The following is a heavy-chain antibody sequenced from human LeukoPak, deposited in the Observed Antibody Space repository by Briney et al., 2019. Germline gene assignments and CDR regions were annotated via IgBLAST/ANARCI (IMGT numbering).Heavy chain of an antibody. CDR2: IIPIFGTA. V-gene: IGHV1-69*06. J-gene: IGHJ2*01. CDR1: GGTFSSYA. D-gene: IGHD6-19*01. CDR3: ASRAVAGTRLYWYFDL. Sequence: SVKVSCKASGGTFSSYAISWVRQAPGQGLEWMGGIIPIFGTANYAQKFQGRVTITADKSTSTAYMELSSLRSEDTAVYYCASRAVAGTRLYWYFDLWGRGTPVTVSS.